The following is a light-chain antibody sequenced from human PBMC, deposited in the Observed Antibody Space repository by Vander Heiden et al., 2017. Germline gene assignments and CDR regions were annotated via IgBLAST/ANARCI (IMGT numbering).Light chain of an antibody. CDR2: SNN. CDR3: EAWDDSLNGLNWV. V-gene: IGLV1-44*01. Sequence: QSVLTQPPSASGTPGQRVTISCSGSSSNLASNTGNWYQPPPGTAPKLLIYSNNQRPSGVTARFSGSKSGTSASLAISGLQSEDEADYYCEAWDDSLNGLNWVFGGGTKLTVL. J-gene: IGLJ3*02. CDR1: SSNLASNT.